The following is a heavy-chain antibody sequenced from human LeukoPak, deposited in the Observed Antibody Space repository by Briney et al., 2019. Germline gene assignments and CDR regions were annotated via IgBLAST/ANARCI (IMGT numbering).Heavy chain of an antibody. J-gene: IGHJ1*01. CDR3: ARDACSSTSCYLSF. D-gene: IGHD2-2*01. V-gene: IGHV3-23*01. Sequence: GGSLRLSCAASGFTFSSYAVSWVRQAPGKGLEWVSAISGSGGSTYYADSVKGRFTISRDNAKNSQYLQMNSLRAEDTAVYYCARDACSSTSCYLSFWGQGTLVTVSS. CDR1: GFTFSSYA. CDR2: ISGSGGST.